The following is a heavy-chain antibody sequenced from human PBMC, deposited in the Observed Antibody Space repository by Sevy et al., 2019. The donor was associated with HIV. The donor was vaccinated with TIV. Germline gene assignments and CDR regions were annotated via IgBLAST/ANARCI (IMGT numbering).Heavy chain of an antibody. J-gene: IGHJ4*02. Sequence: ASVKVSCKVSGYTLTELSMHWVRQAPGKGLEWMGGFDPEDGETIYPQKFQGRVTMTEDTSTYTAYMELSSLRSEDTAVYYCATPSLNYYDSSGYCVYFDYWGQGTLVTVSS. CDR3: ATPSLNYYDSSGYCVYFDY. D-gene: IGHD3-22*01. CDR1: GYTLTELS. CDR2: FDPEDGET. V-gene: IGHV1-24*01.